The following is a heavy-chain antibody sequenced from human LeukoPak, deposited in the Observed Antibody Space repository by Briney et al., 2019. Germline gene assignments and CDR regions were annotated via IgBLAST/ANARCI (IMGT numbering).Heavy chain of an antibody. CDR1: GGSISSYY. Sequence: SETLSLTCTVSGGSISSYYWSWIRQPPGKGLEWIGYIYYSGSTNYNPSLKSRVTISVDTSKNQFSLKLSSVTAADTAMYYCARDPYSYGIFDYWGQGTLVTVSS. CDR3: ARDPYSYGIFDY. J-gene: IGHJ4*02. V-gene: IGHV4-59*01. CDR2: IYYSGST. D-gene: IGHD5-18*01.